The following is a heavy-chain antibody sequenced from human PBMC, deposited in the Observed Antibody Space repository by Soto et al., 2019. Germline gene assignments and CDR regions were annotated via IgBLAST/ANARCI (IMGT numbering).Heavy chain of an antibody. CDR3: AHAFGGTSWPNDAFDI. V-gene: IGHV3-7*03. D-gene: IGHD3-3*02. CDR1: GFTFSSYW. Sequence: GGSLRLSCAASGFTFSSYWMSWVRQAPGKGLEWVANIKQDGSEKCYSTSLKTRLTITKDTSKNQVVLTMTNMDPVDTATYYCAHAFGGTSWPNDAFDIWGQGTVVTVSS. J-gene: IGHJ3*02. CDR2: IKQDGSEK.